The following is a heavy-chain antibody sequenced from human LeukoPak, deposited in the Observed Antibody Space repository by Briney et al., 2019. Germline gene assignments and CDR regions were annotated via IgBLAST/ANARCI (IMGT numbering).Heavy chain of an antibody. CDR1: GGSFSGYY. CDR2: INHSGST. Sequence: SETLSLTCAVYGGSFSGYYWSWIRQPPGKGLEWIGEINHSGSTNYNPSLKSRVTISVDTSKNRFSLRLGSVTAADTAVYYCARGGGNSYDNGRYHYYYYMDVWGKGTTVTVSS. CDR3: ARGGGNSYDNGRYHYYYYMDV. D-gene: IGHD3-22*01. V-gene: IGHV4-34*01. J-gene: IGHJ6*03.